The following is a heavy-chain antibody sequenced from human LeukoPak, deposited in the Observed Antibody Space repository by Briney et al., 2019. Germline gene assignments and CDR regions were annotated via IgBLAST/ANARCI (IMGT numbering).Heavy chain of an antibody. CDR3: ARAISGGSPITASDY. CDR2: INPNSDFT. D-gene: IGHD2-15*01. J-gene: IGHJ4*02. CDR1: GYTFTGYY. V-gene: IGHV1-2*02. Sequence: ASLKVSCTASGYTFTGYYMHWVRQAPGQGLEWMGWINPNSDFTNFAQNFQGRVTMTSDTSISTAYIELSRLRSDDTAVYYCARAISGGSPITASDYWGQGTLVTVSS.